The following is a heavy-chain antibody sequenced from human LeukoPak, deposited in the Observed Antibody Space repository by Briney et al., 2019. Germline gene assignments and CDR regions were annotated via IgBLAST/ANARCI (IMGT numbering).Heavy chain of an antibody. J-gene: IGHJ4*02. D-gene: IGHD5-18*01. CDR2: IIPIFGTA. V-gene: IGHV1-69*05. CDR1: GGTFTTYA. Sequence: SVRVSCKASGGTFTTYAISWVRQAPGQGLEWMGGIIPIFGTANYAQKFQGRVTITTDESTSTAYMELSSLRSEDTAVYYCARDSEYSYGYGGFDYWGQGTLVTVSS. CDR3: ARDSEYSYGYGGFDY.